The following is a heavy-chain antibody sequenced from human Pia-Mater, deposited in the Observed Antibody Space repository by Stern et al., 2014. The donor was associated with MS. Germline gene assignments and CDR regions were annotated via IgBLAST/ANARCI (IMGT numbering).Heavy chain of an antibody. CDR1: GYIFSDYG. J-gene: IGHJ4*02. CDR2: ISAYNGNT. CDR3: ARDDLGGAFDY. Sequence: QVQLVQSGAEVKKPGASVKVSCRASGYIFSDYGIHWVRQAPGQGLEWMGWISAYNGNTNYAQNFQGRVTMNTDTSTSTAYMELRSLRSDDTAVYYCARDDLGGAFDYWGQGTLVTVSS. V-gene: IGHV1-18*01.